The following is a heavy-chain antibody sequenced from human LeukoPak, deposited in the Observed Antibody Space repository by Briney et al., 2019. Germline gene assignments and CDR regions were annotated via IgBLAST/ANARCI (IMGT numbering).Heavy chain of an antibody. CDR2: IYYSGST. CDR1: GGSISSYY. J-gene: IGHJ6*02. Sequence: SETLSLTCTVSGGSISSYYWSWIRQPPGKGLEWIGYIYYSGSTNYNPSLKSRVTISVDTSKNQFSLKLSSVTAADTAVYYCARDVDYYGMDVWGQGTTVTVSS. D-gene: IGHD2-21*01. CDR3: ARDVDYYGMDV. V-gene: IGHV4-59*01.